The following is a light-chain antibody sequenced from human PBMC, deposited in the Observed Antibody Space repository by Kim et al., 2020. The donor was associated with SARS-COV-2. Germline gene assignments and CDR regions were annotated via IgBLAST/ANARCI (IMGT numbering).Light chain of an antibody. CDR1: QSINTY. V-gene: IGKV1-39*01. CDR3: HQTFSTPSYT. Sequence: DIQMTQSPSSLSASVGDRVTITCRASQSINTYLNWYQQKPGKAPTLLIYGASSLQNGVPSRFSGGGSGTNFTLTISGLQREDFATYYCHQTFSTPSYTFGQGTKLEI. CDR2: GAS. J-gene: IGKJ2*01.